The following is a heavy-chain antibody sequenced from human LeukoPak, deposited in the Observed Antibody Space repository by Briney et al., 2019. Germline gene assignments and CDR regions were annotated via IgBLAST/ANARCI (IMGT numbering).Heavy chain of an antibody. CDR1: GYTFTDYY. D-gene: IGHD3-10*01. Sequence: GASVKVSCKASGYTFTDYYMHWVRQAPGQGLEWMGWINTNTGNPTYAQGFTGRFVFSLDTSVSTAYLQISSLKAEDTAVYYCARGLVPMVRGVIITNPFDYWGQGTLVTVSS. CDR3: ARGLVPMVRGVIITNPFDY. V-gene: IGHV7-4-1*02. CDR2: INTNTGNP. J-gene: IGHJ4*02.